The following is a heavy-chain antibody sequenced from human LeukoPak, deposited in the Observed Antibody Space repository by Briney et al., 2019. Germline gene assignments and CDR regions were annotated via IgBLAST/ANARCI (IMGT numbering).Heavy chain of an antibody. CDR2: ISSSSSYI. CDR1: GFTFSSYS. CDR3: ARDRPAEAGFY. D-gene: IGHD6-19*01. Sequence: GGSLRLSCAASGFTFSSYSMNWVRQAPGKGLEWVSSISSSSSYIYYADSVKGRFTISRDNAKNSLYLQMNSVRAEDTAVYYCARDRPAEAGFYWGQGTLVTVSS. V-gene: IGHV3-21*01. J-gene: IGHJ4*02.